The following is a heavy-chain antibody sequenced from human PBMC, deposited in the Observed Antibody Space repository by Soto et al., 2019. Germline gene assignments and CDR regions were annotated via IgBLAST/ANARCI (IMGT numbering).Heavy chain of an antibody. CDR3: AGHGGQWLNWVDP. D-gene: IGHD6-19*01. CDR1: GFTFSSYD. V-gene: IGHV3-48*01. CDR2: ISSSSSTI. J-gene: IGHJ5*02. Sequence: EVPLVASGGGLVQPGGSLRLSCAASGFTFSSYDMNWVRQAPGTGLEWVSYISSSSSTIYYADSVKGRFTISRDNAKNSLDLQMTSLRAEDTAVYYGAGHGGQWLNWVDPWGQGSLVTVSS.